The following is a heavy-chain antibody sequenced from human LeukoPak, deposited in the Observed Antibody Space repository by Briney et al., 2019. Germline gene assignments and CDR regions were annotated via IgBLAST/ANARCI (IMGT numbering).Heavy chain of an antibody. CDR3: ARGIAAAGPRRAREYYYYYMDV. V-gene: IGHV4-39*07. CDR2: IYYSGST. D-gene: IGHD6-13*01. J-gene: IGHJ6*03. Sequence: SETLSLTCTVSGGSISSSTYYWGWIRQPPGKGLEWIGNIYYSGSTYYNLSLKSRVTISVDTSKNQFFLKLSSVTAADTAVYYCARGIAAAGPRRAREYYYYYMDVWGKGTTVTVSS. CDR1: GGSISSSTYY.